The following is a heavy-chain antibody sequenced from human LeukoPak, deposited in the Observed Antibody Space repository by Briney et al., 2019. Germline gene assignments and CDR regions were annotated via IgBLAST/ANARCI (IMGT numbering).Heavy chain of an antibody. V-gene: IGHV5-51*01. Sequence: GESLKISCKGSGYTFTSHWIGWVRQMPGKGLEWMGIIYPADAETRYSPSFQGQVTISADKSTSTAYLQWNSLRASDTAIYYCARLLIAMTDYWGQGTLVTVSS. CDR1: GYTFTSHW. D-gene: IGHD5-18*01. CDR2: IYPADAET. CDR3: ARLLIAMTDY. J-gene: IGHJ4*02.